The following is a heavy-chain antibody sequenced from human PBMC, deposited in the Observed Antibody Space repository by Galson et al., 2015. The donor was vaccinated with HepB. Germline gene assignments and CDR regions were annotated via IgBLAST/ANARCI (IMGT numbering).Heavy chain of an antibody. CDR2: INPNSGGT. D-gene: IGHD1-7*01. CDR1: GYTFTGNY. J-gene: IGHJ6*03. Sequence: SVKVSCKASGYTFTGNYIHWMRQAPGQGLEWMGWINPNSGGTIYAQRFQGRVTMTRDTSISTAYMELRSLRSDDTAVYYCARDMEYQLLFYYMDVWGEGTTVTVSS. CDR3: ARDMEYQLLFYYMDV. V-gene: IGHV1-2*02.